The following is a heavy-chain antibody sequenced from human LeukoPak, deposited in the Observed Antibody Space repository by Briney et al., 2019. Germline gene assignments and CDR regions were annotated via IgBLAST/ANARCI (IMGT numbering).Heavy chain of an antibody. Sequence: GESLPISCKGSAYVFTKYWIAWVRQVPEKGLEWMGIIHPGSSNAKYGPSFQGQGAISADKSISTAYLHWNNLRASDTAMYYCASHYETSGYFGFDIWGQGTMVTV. CDR2: IHPGSSNA. J-gene: IGHJ3*02. D-gene: IGHD3-22*01. CDR1: AYVFTKYW. V-gene: IGHV5-51*01. CDR3: ASHYETSGYFGFDI.